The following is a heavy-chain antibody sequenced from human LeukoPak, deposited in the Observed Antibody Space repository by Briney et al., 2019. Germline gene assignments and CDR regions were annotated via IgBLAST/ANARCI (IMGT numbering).Heavy chain of an antibody. CDR1: GYTFTSYG. J-gene: IGHJ4*02. D-gene: IGHD1-26*01. CDR3: ARSLSYSPRPFDY. Sequence: GASVKDSCKASGYTFTSYGISWVRQAPGQGLEWMGWISAYNGNTNYAQKLQGRVTMTTDTSTSTAYVELRSLRSEDTAVYYCARSLSYSPRPFDYWGQGTLVTVSS. V-gene: IGHV1-18*01. CDR2: ISAYNGNT.